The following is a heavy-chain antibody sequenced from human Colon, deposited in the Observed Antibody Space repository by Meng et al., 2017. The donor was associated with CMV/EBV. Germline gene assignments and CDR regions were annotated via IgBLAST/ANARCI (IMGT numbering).Heavy chain of an antibody. CDR2: IYDSRTT. V-gene: IGHV4-59*01. D-gene: IGHD2-2*01. J-gene: IGHJ6*02. CDR1: GGSISGNY. CDR3: ARDRPYAYYYFGLDF. Sequence: SETLSLTCTVSGGSISGNYWTWIRQSPGTGLEWIGYIYDSRTTNYSPSLKSPVTMSLDTSKNQFSLKLSSVTAADSAVYYCARDRPYAYYYFGLDFWGPGTTVTVSS.